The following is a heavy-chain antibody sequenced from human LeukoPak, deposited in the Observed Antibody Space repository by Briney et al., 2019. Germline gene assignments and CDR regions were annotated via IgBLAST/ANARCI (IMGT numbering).Heavy chain of an antibody. V-gene: IGHV3-30*02. CDR3: AKHHNYDIGAFDS. D-gene: IGHD3-22*01. CDR1: GFTFSSYG. J-gene: IGHJ4*02. CDR2: IRNDGSII. Sequence: GGSLRLPCAASGFTFSSYGMHWIRQAPGKGLEWAAFIRNDGSIIYNADSVKGRFTISRDNSKNTLFLQMNSLRVEDTAVYYCAKHHNYDIGAFDSWGQGTQVTVSS.